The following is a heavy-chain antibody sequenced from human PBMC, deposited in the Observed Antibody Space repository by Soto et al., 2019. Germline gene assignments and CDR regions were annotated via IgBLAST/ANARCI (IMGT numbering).Heavy chain of an antibody. CDR2: IDWDGDE. CDR1: GFSLSTSGMC. CDR3: ARIPRSYGGSYPYFDY. D-gene: IGHD1-26*01. Sequence: SGPTLVNPTQTLTLTCTFSGFSLSTSGMCVIWIRQPPGKALEWFARIDWDGDEYYSTSLKTRLTIYKATSKNQVVLTMTNMDPVDTATYSCARIPRSYGGSYPYFDYWGQGTLVTVSS. J-gene: IGHJ4*02. V-gene: IGHV2-70*11.